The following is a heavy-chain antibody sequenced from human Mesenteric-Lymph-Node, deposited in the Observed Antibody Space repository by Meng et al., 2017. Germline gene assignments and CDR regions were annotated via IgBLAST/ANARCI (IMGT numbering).Heavy chain of an antibody. J-gene: IGHJ5*02. V-gene: IGHV1-69*01. CDR2: IIPIFGTA. D-gene: IGHD7-27*01. Sequence: GQLWQSGAEGKKPWSSVKVSSKASGVPFSSYAISWVRQAPGQGLEWMGGIIPIFGTANYAQKFQGRVTITADESTSTAYMELSSLRSEDTAVYYCAISLLLGITGYNWFDPWGQGTLVTVSS. CDR3: AISLLLGITGYNWFDP. CDR1: GVPFSSYA.